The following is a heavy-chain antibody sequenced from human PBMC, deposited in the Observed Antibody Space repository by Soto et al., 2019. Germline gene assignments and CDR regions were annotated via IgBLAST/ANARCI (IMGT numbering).Heavy chain of an antibody. Sequence: ASVKVSCKASGYTFTGYYMHWVRQAPGQRLEWMGWINPNSGGTNYAQKFQGWVTMTRDTSISTAYMELSRLRSDDTAVYYCARVRSRSHDAFDIWGQGTMVTVSS. CDR2: INPNSGGT. J-gene: IGHJ3*02. V-gene: IGHV1-2*04. CDR1: GYTFTGYY. CDR3: ARVRSRSHDAFDI.